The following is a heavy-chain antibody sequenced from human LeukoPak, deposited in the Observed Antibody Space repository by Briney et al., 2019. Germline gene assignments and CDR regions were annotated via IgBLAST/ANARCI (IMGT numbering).Heavy chain of an antibody. CDR1: GFTFSDYY. Sequence: GGSLRLSCAASGFTFSDYYMSWIRQAPGKGLEWVSYISSSGSTIYYADSVKGRFTISRDNAKNSLYLQMNSLRAEDTAVYYCARDKGLDDYDILTNYYKDAFDIWGQGTMVTVSS. CDR2: ISSSGSTI. D-gene: IGHD3-9*01. CDR3: ARDKGLDDYDILTNYYKDAFDI. J-gene: IGHJ3*02. V-gene: IGHV3-11*04.